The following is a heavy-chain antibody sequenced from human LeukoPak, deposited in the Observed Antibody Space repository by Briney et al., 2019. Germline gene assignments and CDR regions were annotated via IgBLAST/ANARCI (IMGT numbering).Heavy chain of an antibody. Sequence: PGGSLRLSCAASGFTFSSYSMNWVRQAPGKGLEWVSSISSSSYIYYADSVKGRFTISRDNAKNSLYLQMNSLRAEDTAVYYCARVAWGNDAFDIWGQGTMVTVSS. CDR1: GFTFSSYS. CDR3: ARVAWGNDAFDI. J-gene: IGHJ3*02. CDR2: ISSSSYI. V-gene: IGHV3-21*01. D-gene: IGHD1-26*01.